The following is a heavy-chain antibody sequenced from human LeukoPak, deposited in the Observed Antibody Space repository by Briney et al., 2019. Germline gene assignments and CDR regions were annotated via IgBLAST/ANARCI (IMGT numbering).Heavy chain of an antibody. D-gene: IGHD3-10*01. J-gene: IGHJ4*02. CDR2: VNPDSGDT. CDR3: ASPSLASGKYYEY. V-gene: IGHV1-2*02. CDR1: GYTFSNNY. Sequence: ASVRVSCKASGYTFSNNYMHWVRQAPGQGLEWMGWVNPDSGDTKYEQKFQGRVTMTRDTSINTAYMELSGLRSDDTAVYYCASPSLASGKYYEYWGQGTLVTVSS.